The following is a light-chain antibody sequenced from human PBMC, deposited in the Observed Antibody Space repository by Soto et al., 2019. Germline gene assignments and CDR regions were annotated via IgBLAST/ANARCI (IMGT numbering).Light chain of an antibody. V-gene: IGKV3-20*01. Sequence: ELVLTQSPGTLSLSPGERATLSCRATQSISSNYLAWYRQKPGQAPRLLIYASSNRATGIPDRFSGSASGTDFPLTINRLEPEDSAVYYCQLYGISPHFGQGTRLEIK. CDR2: ASS. J-gene: IGKJ5*01. CDR3: QLYGISPH. CDR1: QSISSNY.